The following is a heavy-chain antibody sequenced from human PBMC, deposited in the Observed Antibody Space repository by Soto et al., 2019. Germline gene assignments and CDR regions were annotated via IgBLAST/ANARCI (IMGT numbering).Heavy chain of an antibody. D-gene: IGHD2-2*01. CDR2: ISGSGGST. V-gene: IGHV3-23*01. J-gene: IGHJ3*02. CDR3: AKDGVVPAAMLAIAFDI. CDR1: GFTFSRYA. Sequence: GSLRLSCAASGFTFSRYAMSWVRQAPGKGLEWVSAISGSGGSTYYADSVKGRFTISRDNSKNTLYLQMNSLRAEDTAVYYCAKDGVVPAAMLAIAFDIWGQGTMVTVSS.